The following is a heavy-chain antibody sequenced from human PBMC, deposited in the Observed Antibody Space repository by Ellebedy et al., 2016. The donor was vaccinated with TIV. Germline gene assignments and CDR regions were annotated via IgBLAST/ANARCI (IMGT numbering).Heavy chain of an antibody. V-gene: IGHV3-30*03. CDR3: ARDKIEGPTHYDY. J-gene: IGHJ4*02. Sequence: GGSLRLSCAASGFTFSSYGMHWVRQAPGKGLEWVAVISYDGSNKYYADSVKGRFTISRDNSKNTLYLQMNSLRAEDTAVYYCARDKIEGPTHYDYWGQGILVTVSS. CDR2: ISYDGSNK. CDR1: GFTFSSYG. D-gene: IGHD1-26*01.